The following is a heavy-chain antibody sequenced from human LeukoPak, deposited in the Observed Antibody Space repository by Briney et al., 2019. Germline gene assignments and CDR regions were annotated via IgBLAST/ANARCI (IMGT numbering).Heavy chain of an antibody. J-gene: IGHJ4*02. Sequence: GSLRLSCSASGFTLSSYVMSWVGQAPGKGLEWVSTLTNSGGTTYYADSVKGRFTISRDNSKNALYLQMNSLRDEDTAIYYCANRRNYASDYWGQGTIVTVSS. V-gene: IGHV3-23*01. CDR2: LTNSGGTT. CDR1: GFTLSSYV. D-gene: IGHD1-14*01. CDR3: ANRRNYASDY.